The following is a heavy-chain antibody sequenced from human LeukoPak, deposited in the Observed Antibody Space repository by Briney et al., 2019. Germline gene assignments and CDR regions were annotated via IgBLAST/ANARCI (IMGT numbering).Heavy chain of an antibody. CDR1: GFTFSSYG. CDR2: IWYDGSNK. D-gene: IGHD3-9*01. V-gene: IGHV3-33*01. CDR3: ARDIGIRYFDY. J-gene: IGHJ4*02. Sequence: PGRSLRLSCAASGFTFSSYGMHWVRQAPGKGLEWVAVIWYDGSNKYYGDSVKGRFTISRDNSKYTLYLQMNSLRAEDTAVYYCARDIGIRYFDYWGQGTLVTVSS.